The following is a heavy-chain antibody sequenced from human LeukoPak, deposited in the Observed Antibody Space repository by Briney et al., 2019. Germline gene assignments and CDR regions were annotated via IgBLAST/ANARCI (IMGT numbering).Heavy chain of an antibody. CDR3: AKSNGVLLWFGELLPFDY. J-gene: IGHJ4*02. D-gene: IGHD3-10*01. Sequence: PGGSLRLSCAASGFTFSSYAMSWVRQAPGKGLEWVSAISGSGGSTYYADSVKGRFAISRDNSKNTLYLQMNSLRAEDTAVYYCAKSNGVLLWFGELLPFDYWGQGTLVTVSS. CDR1: GFTFSSYA. CDR2: ISGSGGST. V-gene: IGHV3-23*01.